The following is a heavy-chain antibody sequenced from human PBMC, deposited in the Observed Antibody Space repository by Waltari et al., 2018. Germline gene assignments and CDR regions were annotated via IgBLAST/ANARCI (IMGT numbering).Heavy chain of an antibody. V-gene: IGHV4-61*02. CDR1: GGPISSGSYY. D-gene: IGHD3-16*02. CDR2: IYTSGST. J-gene: IGHJ3*02. Sequence: QVQLQESGPGLVKPSQTLSLTCTVSGGPISSGSYYWSWIRPPAGKGLEWIGRIYTSGSTNYNPSLKSRVTISVDTSKNQFSLKLSSVTAADTAVYYCARDPASMITFGGVIVWGNAFDIWGQGTMVTVSS. CDR3: ARDPASMITFGGVIVWGNAFDI.